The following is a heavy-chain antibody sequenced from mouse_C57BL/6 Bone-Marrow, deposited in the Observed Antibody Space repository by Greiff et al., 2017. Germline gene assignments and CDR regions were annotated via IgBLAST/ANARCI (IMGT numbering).Heavy chain of an antibody. CDR1: GYTFTDYN. CDR3: ARCPSYYYGSSYYFDY. D-gene: IGHD1-1*01. J-gene: IGHJ2*01. CDR2: INPNNGGT. V-gene: IGHV1-18*01. Sequence: EVQLQQSGPELVKPGASVKIPCKASGYTFTDYNMDWVKQSHGKSLEWIGDINPNNGGTIYNQKFKGKATLTVDKSSSTAYMKLRSLTSEDTAVYYCARCPSYYYGSSYYFDYWGQGTTLTVSS.